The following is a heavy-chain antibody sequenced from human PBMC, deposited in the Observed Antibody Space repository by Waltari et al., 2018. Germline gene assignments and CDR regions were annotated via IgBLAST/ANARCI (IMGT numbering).Heavy chain of an antibody. CDR3: AKDRGLRAVTTHFDY. J-gene: IGHJ4*02. CDR2: ISGSGGST. V-gene: IGHV3-23*01. Sequence: EVQLLESGGGLVQPGGSLRLSCAASGFTFSRYAMSLVRQPPGKGLEWVSAISGSGGSTYYADSVKGRFTISRDNSRNTLYLQMNSLRAEDTAVYYCAKDRGLRAVTTHFDYWGQGTLVTVSS. D-gene: IGHD4-17*01. CDR1: GFTFSRYA.